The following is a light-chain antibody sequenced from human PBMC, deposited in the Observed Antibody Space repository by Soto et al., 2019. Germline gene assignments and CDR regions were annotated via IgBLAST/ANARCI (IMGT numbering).Light chain of an antibody. CDR1: QSISSY. CDR2: AAS. CDR3: KQRYSTSIH. Sequence: DIQMTQSPSSLSASVGDRVTITCRASQSISSYLNWYQQKPWKAPKLLIYAASSLQSGVPSRFSGSGSGTDFTLTISSLKPADFATYYCKQRYSTSIHFGKGTKLAIK. V-gene: IGKV1-39*01. J-gene: IGKJ2*01.